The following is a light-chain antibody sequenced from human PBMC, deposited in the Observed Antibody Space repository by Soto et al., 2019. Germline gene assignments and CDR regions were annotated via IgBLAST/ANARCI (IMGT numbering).Light chain of an antibody. J-gene: IGKJ5*01. V-gene: IGKV1-9*01. CDR2: AAS. CDR1: QGISSH. Sequence: IQLTHSPSSLSASVGDRVTITCRASQGISSHLAWYQQKPGKAPKLLIFAASTLQSGVPSRFSGSGSGTDFTLTISSLQPEDFATYYCQHLNSYSSTFGQGTRLEIK. CDR3: QHLNSYSST.